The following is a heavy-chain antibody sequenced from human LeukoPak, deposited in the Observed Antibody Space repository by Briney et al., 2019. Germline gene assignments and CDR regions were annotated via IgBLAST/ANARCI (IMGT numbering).Heavy chain of an antibody. CDR1: GGSISSYY. CDR2: IYYSGST. J-gene: IGHJ4*02. CDR3: ARGAQLWSVSGY. V-gene: IGHV4-59*01. Sequence: IPSETLSLTCTVSGGSISSYYWSWIRQPPGKGLEWIGYIYYSGSTNYNPSLKSRVTISVDPSKNQFSLKLSSVTAADTAVYYCARGAQLWSVSGYWGQGTLVTVSS. D-gene: IGHD5-18*01.